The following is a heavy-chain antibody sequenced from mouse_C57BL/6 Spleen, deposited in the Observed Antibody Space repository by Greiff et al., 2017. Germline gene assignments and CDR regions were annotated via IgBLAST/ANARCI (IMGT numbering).Heavy chain of an antibody. D-gene: IGHD2-4*01. CDR1: GYTFTSYW. CDR2: IYPSDSET. J-gene: IGHJ4*01. Sequence: QVQLQQPGAELVRPGSSVKLSCKASGYTFTSYWMDWVKQRPGQGLEWIGNIYPSDSETHYNQKFKDKATLTVDKSSSTAYMQLSSLTSEDSAVYYCARRSYYDYDGAMGCWGPGTSVTVYS. CDR3: ARRSYYDYDGAMGC. V-gene: IGHV1-61*01.